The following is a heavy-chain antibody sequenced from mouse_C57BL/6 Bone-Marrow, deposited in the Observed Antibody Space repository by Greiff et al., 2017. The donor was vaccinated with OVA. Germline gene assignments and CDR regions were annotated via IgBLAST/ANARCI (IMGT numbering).Heavy chain of an antibody. CDR2: IDPSDSYT. J-gene: IGHJ2*01. CDR3: ASPLRRDFDY. Sequence: QVQLKQPGAELVRPGTSVKLSCKASGYTFTSYWMHWVKQRPGQGLEWIGVIDPSDSYTNYNQKFKGKATLTVDTSSSTAYMQLSSLTSEDSAVYYWASPLRRDFDYWGQGTTLTVSS. V-gene: IGHV1-59*01. CDR1: GYTFTSYW. D-gene: IGHD2-12*01.